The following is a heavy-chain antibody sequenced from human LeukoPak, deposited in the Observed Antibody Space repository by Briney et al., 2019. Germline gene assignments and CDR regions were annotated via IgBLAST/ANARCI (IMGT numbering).Heavy chain of an antibody. CDR3: DVVTPAGDVRESY. J-gene: IGHJ4*02. D-gene: IGHD5-24*01. CDR1: GFSFSDSN. V-gene: IGHV3-73*01. Sequence: GGSLKLSCAASGFSFSDSNIHWVRQASGKGLEWVGRIRSKAKSYTTTYVASVKGRFTTSRDDSENMAYLEMSNLKTEDTAVYYCDVVTPAGDVRESYWGRESWSPSP. CDR2: IRSKAKSYTT.